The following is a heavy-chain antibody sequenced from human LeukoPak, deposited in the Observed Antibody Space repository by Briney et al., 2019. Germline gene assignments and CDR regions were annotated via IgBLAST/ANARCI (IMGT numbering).Heavy chain of an antibody. CDR2: IKKDGSGI. V-gene: IGHV3-7*03. Sequence: GGSLRLSCVVSGFPFSNSWMYWVRQAPGKGLEGVANIKKDGSGISYVDSVKGRFIIPRDNTRNSLYLQMNSLTVEDTAVYFCAGGNAMDVWGKGTAVTVSS. J-gene: IGHJ6*04. CDR1: GFPFSNSW. CDR3: AGGNAMDV.